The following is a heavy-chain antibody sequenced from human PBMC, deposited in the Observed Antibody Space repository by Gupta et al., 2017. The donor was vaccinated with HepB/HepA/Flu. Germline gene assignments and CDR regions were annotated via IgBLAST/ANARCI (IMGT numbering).Heavy chain of an antibody. CDR3: AKDIPPREFDYYDSSGGFDY. V-gene: IGHV3-9*01. Sequence: EVQLVESGGGLVQPGRSLSLSCAASGFTFGDYAMHWVRQAPGKGLEWVSGISWNSGSIGYADSVKGRFTISRDNAKNSLYLQMNSLRAEDTALYYCAKDIPPREFDYYDSSGGFDYWGQGTLVTVSS. D-gene: IGHD3-22*01. CDR2: ISWNSGSI. J-gene: IGHJ4*02. CDR1: GFTFGDYA.